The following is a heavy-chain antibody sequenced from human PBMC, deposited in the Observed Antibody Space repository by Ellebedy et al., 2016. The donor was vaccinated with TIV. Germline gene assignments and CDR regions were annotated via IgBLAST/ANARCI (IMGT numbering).Heavy chain of an antibody. CDR1: GGSISSYY. J-gene: IGHJ5*02. CDR3: ARGGTVAGTEWFDP. Sequence: SETLSLXCTVSGGSISSYYWSWIRQPPGKGLEWIGYIYSSGSTNYNPSLKSRVTISVDTSKNQFSLKLSSVTAADTAVYYCARGGTVAGTEWFDPWGQGTLVTVSS. V-gene: IGHV4-59*01. D-gene: IGHD6-19*01. CDR2: IYSSGST.